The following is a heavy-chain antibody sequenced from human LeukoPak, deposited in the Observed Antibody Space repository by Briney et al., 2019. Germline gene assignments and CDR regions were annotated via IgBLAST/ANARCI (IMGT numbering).Heavy chain of an antibody. D-gene: IGHD1-1*01. V-gene: IGHV3-48*03. CDR2: IVGSGSTI. J-gene: IGHJ4*02. CDR3: VRKLTGTTFFDY. Sequence: PGGSLRLPCAASGFTFSSYAMSWVRQAPGKGLEWVSYIVGSGSTIYYADSVKGRFTISRDNAKNSLYLQMNSLRAEDTAVYYCVRKLTGTTFFDYWGQGTLVTVSS. CDR1: GFTFSSYA.